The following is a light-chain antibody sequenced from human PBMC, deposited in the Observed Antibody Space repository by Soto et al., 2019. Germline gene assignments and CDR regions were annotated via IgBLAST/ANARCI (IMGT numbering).Light chain of an antibody. J-gene: IGKJ4*01. Sequence: EIVLTQSPGTLSLSPGERVTLSCRASQSVTSSNLAWYQQKPGQAPSLLISGASTRATGIPDRFIGSGSGTDCTLTLSRLEPEDFAVYYCQQYDTSPLTFGGGTKVEI. CDR2: GAS. CDR3: QQYDTSPLT. CDR1: QSVTSSN. V-gene: IGKV3-20*01.